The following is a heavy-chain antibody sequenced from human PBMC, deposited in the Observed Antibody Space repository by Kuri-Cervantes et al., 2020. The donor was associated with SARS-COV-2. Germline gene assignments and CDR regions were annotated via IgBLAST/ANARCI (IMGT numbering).Heavy chain of an antibody. CDR2: IYDDDTT. CDR1: GFIFSSYY. CDR3: ARGIRDSDY. V-gene: IGHV3-53*01. J-gene: IGHJ4*02. Sequence: GESLKISCAGSGFIFSSYYMNWVRLAPGKRLEWVSIIYDDDTTVYADAVKGRFNISRDNSKNTLYLQMNNLRAEDTAVYYCARGIRDSDYWGQGTLVTVSS.